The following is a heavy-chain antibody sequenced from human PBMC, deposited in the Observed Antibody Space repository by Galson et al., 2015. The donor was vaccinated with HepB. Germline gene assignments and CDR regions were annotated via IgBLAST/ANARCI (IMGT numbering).Heavy chain of an antibody. J-gene: IGHJ4*02. Sequence: SVKVSCKASGYSFTIYDMHWVRQAPGQGLEWMGIINPSGGSTSYAQKFQGRVTMTRDTSTSTAYMELSSLRSEDTAVYYCARELEYCSTTSCPLDYWGQGTLVTVSS. CDR2: INPSGGST. V-gene: IGHV1-46*01. CDR3: ARELEYCSTTSCPLDY. D-gene: IGHD2-2*01. CDR1: GYSFTIYD.